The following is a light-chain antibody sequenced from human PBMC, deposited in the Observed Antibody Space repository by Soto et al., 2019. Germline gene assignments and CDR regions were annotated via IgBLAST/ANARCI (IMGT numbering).Light chain of an antibody. CDR3: QQYNNWPWT. Sequence: EIVMTQSPATLSVSPGERATLPCRASQSVSSNLAWYQQKPGQAPRLLIYGASARATGFPARFSASGSGTEFTLTISSLQSEDFAVYYCQQYNNWPWTFGQGTKVDIK. CDR1: QSVSSN. J-gene: IGKJ1*01. CDR2: GAS. V-gene: IGKV3-15*01.